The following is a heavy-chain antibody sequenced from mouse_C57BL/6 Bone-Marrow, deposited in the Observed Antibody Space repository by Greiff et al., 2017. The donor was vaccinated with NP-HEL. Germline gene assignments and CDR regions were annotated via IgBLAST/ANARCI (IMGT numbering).Heavy chain of an antibody. J-gene: IGHJ3*01. CDR2: ISYDGSN. D-gene: IGHD1-1*01. CDR1: GYSIISGYY. Sequence: EVHLVESGPGLVKPSQSLSLTCSVTGYSIISGYYWNWIRQFPGNKLEWMAYISYDGSNNSNPSLTNRISITRDISKNQFFLTLTSVTTEDTATYYCAREGGYYGSPFAYWGQGTLVTVSA. CDR3: AREGGYYGSPFAY. V-gene: IGHV3-6*01.